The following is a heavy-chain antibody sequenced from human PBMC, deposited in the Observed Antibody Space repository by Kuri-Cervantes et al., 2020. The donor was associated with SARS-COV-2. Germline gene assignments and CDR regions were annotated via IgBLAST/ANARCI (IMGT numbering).Heavy chain of an antibody. CDR2: ISSSGSTI. CDR3: ARLNSYYDFWSAYPLFDY. D-gene: IGHD3-3*01. J-gene: IGHJ4*02. Sequence: GWSLRLSCAAPGITFSSYGIHWVRQAPGKGLEWVSYISSSGSTIYYADSVKGRFTISRDNAKNSLYLQMNSLRAEDTAVYYCARLNSYYDFWSAYPLFDYWGQGTLVTVSS. CDR1: GITFSSYG. V-gene: IGHV3-48*04.